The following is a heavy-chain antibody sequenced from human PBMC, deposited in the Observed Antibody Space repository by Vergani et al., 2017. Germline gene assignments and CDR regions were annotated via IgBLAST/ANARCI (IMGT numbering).Heavy chain of an antibody. V-gene: IGHV1-18*01. Sequence: QVQLVQSGAEVKKPGASVKVSCKASGYTFTSYGISWVRQAPGQGLEWMGWISAYNGNTNYAQKLQGRVTMTTDTSTSTAYMELRSLRSDDTAVYYCARVLPYCXSTSCLPPHWFDPWGQGTLVTVSS. J-gene: IGHJ5*02. CDR3: ARVLPYCXSTSCLPPHWFDP. CDR2: ISAYNGNT. D-gene: IGHD2-2*01. CDR1: GYTFTSYG.